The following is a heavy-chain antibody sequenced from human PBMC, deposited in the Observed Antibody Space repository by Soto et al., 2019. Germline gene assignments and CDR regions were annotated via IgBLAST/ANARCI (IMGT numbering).Heavy chain of an antibody. D-gene: IGHD3-22*01. CDR2: IYHTGST. Sequence: SETLSLTCAVSGYSISSGYYWGWIRQPPGKGLEWIGSIYHTGSTYHNPSLKSRVTILVNTSKNQFSLKLSSVTAADTAVYYCARDPNYYDSSGYSFDYWGQGTLVTVSS. CDR1: GYSISSGYY. J-gene: IGHJ4*02. CDR3: ARDPNYYDSSGYSFDY. V-gene: IGHV4-38-2*02.